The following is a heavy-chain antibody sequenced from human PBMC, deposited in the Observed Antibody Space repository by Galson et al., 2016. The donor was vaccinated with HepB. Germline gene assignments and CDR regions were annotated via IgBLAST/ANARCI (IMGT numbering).Heavy chain of an antibody. D-gene: IGHD6-6*01. Sequence: CAASGFMFSDFSMNWVRQAPGKGLEWVSMISSTGKYIYYADSVKGRFTISRDNAKNSLFLQMTSLRAEDTAVYYCARVGQELLIGGRQHDGMDVWGQGTTVTVSS. CDR1: GFMFSDFS. J-gene: IGHJ6*02. CDR2: ISSTGKYI. V-gene: IGHV3-21*06. CDR3: ARVGQELLIGGRQHDGMDV.